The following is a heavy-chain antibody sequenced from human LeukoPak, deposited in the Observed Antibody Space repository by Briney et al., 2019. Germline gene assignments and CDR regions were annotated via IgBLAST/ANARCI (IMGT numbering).Heavy chain of an antibody. Sequence: SEALSLTCTVSGGSMSDFFWTWIRQPAGKGLEWIGRIYTSGSTNYNPSLKSRVTMSVDTSKNQFSLKLSSVTAADTAVYYCARDGSLYYFDYWGQGTLVTVSS. CDR2: IYTSGST. J-gene: IGHJ4*02. CDR1: GGSMSDFF. V-gene: IGHV4-4*07. CDR3: ARDGSLYYFDY.